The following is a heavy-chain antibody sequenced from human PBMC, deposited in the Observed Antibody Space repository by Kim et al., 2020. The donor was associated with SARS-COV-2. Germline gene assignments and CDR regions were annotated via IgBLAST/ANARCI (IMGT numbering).Heavy chain of an antibody. CDR3: ARGGTMVRGVISTWENWFDP. V-gene: IGHV3-48*03. CDR1: GFTFSSYE. J-gene: IGHJ5*02. CDR2: ISSSGSTI. Sequence: GGSLRLSCAASGFTFSSYEMNWVRQAPGKGLEWVSYISSSGSTIYYADSVKGRFTISRDNAKNSLYLQMNSLRAEDTAVYYCARGGTMVRGVISTWENWFDPWGQGTLVTVSS. D-gene: IGHD3-10*01.